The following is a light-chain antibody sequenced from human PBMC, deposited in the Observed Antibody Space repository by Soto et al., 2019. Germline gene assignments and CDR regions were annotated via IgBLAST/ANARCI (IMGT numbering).Light chain of an antibody. J-gene: IGLJ2*01. CDR2: STN. CDR3: VLYMGSGGV. V-gene: IGLV8-61*01. Sequence: QAVVTQEPSFSVSPGGTVTLTFGLSSGSVSTSYYPSWYQQTPGQAPRTLIYSTNTRSSGVPDRFSGSILGNKAALTITGAQADDESDYYCVLYMGSGGVFGGGTKLTVL. CDR1: SGSVSTSYY.